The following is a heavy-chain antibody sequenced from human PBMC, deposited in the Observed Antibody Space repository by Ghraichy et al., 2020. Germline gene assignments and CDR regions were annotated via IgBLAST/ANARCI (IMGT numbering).Heavy chain of an antibody. CDR3: VRDRTVAGTGPHFDY. V-gene: IGHV3-74*01. CDR2: IHPDGSDT. CDR1: GFTLSSHW. D-gene: IGHD6-13*01. Sequence: GGSLRLSCAVSGFTLSSHWMRWVRQAPGKGLVWVSRIHPDGSDTTYADSVKGRFTISRDNAENMVYLQMNSLRAEDAAVYYCVRDRTVAGTGPHFDYWGLGTLVTVS. J-gene: IGHJ4*02.